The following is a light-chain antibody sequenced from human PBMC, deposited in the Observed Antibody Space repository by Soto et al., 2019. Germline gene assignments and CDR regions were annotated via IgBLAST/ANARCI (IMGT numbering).Light chain of an antibody. CDR3: PPFNSYWA. V-gene: IGKV1-5*01. CDR1: HSISSW. CDR2: AAS. J-gene: IGKJ1*01. Sequence: DIQMTQSPSTLSASIGDRVTITCRASHSISSWLAWYQQKPGKVPNLLIYAASTLESGVPSRFSGSGSGTEFPLTLCSLQPYYFATFYRPPFNSYWAFRQRTKVEIK.